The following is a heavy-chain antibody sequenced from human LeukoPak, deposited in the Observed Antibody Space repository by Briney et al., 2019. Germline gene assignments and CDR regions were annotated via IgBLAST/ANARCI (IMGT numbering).Heavy chain of an antibody. CDR3: SGSSGC. CDR1: GLTISNYW. CDR2: IKPDGSDM. V-gene: IGHV3-7*04. Sequence: GGSLTLSCVASGLTISNYWMNWVRQAPGKGLEWVANIKPDGSDMYYVDSVKGRFTISRDNSKNSLSLQMNSLRVEDTALYYCSGSSGCWGQGTLVTVSS. D-gene: IGHD6-19*01. J-gene: IGHJ4*02.